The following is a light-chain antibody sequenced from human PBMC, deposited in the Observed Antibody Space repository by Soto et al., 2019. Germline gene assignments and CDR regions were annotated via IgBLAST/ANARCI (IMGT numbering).Light chain of an antibody. CDR3: QQYGSSPLT. V-gene: IGKV3-20*01. Sequence: ESVLTQFPGTLSLSPGERATLSCRASQSVSSSYLAWYQQKPGQAPRLLIYGASSRATGIPDRSSGSGSGTDFTLTISRLEPEDFAVYYCQQYGSSPLTFGGGTKVDIK. CDR1: QSVSSSY. J-gene: IGKJ4*01. CDR2: GAS.